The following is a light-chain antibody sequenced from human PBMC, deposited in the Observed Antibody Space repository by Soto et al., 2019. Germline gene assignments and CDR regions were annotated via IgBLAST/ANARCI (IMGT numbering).Light chain of an antibody. CDR1: QSVASSY. J-gene: IGKJ4*01. Sequence: EIVLTQSPGTLSLSPGERATLSCRASQSVASSYLAWYQRKPGQAPRLLIHTASSRATGIPDRFSGSGSGTDFILTISRLEPEDFAVYYCHQYASAPLTFGGGTKVELK. CDR3: HQYASAPLT. V-gene: IGKV3-20*01. CDR2: TAS.